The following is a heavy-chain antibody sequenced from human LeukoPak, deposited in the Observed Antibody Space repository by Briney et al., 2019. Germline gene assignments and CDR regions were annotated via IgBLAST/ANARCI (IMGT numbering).Heavy chain of an antibody. CDR2: IYYSGST. CDR3: ARVKTYGSGSDFDY. Sequence: PSQTLSLTCTVSGGSISSGGYYWSWIRQHPGKGLEWIGYIYYSGSTYYNPSLKSRVTISVDTSKNQFSLKLSSVAAADTAVYYCARVKTYGSGSDFDYWGQGTLVTVSS. J-gene: IGHJ4*02. V-gene: IGHV4-31*03. D-gene: IGHD3-10*01. CDR1: GGSISSGGYY.